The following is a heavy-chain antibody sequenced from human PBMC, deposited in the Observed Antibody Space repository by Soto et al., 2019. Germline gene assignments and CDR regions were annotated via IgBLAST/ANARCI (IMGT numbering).Heavy chain of an antibody. J-gene: IGHJ6*03. V-gene: IGHV3-23*01. Sequence: EVQLLESGGGLVQPGGSLRLSCAASGFTFSSYAMSWVRQAPGKGLEWVSAISGSGGSTYYTDSVKGRFTISRDNSKNTLYLQMNSLRAEDTAVYYCAKGEYYYYYMDVWGKGTTVTVSS. CDR3: AKGEYYYYYMDV. CDR1: GFTFSSYA. D-gene: IGHD1-26*01. CDR2: ISGSGGST.